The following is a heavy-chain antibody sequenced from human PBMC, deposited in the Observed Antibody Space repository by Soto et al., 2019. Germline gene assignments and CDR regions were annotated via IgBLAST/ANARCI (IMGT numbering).Heavy chain of an antibody. CDR2: ISGSGGTT. CDR1: GFTFSGYA. Sequence: GGSLRLSCAASGFTFSGYAMSWVRQAPGKGLEWVSSISGSGGTTYYADSVKGRFTISRDNSKNTLYLQMNSLRADDTAIYYCAKDRSSAGTTVRFDPWGQGTLVTVSS. CDR3: AKDRSSAGTTVRFDP. D-gene: IGHD1-1*01. J-gene: IGHJ5*02. V-gene: IGHV3-23*01.